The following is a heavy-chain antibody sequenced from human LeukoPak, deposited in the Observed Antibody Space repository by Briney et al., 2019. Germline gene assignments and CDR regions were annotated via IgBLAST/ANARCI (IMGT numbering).Heavy chain of an antibody. CDR2: IYPGDSDT. V-gene: IGHV5-51*01. CDR3: ARQELSSGWTDY. Sequence: GASLKISCKGSGYSFTSYWIGWVRQMPGKGLEWMGIIYPGDSDTSSSPSLQGQVTISADKSISTAYLQWSSLKASDTAMYYCARQELSSGWTDYWGQGTLVTVSS. D-gene: IGHD3-22*01. J-gene: IGHJ4*02. CDR1: GYSFTSYW.